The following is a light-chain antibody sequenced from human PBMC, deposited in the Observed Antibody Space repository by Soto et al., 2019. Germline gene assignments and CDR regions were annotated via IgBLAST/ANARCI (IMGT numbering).Light chain of an antibody. Sequence: QSALTQPASVSGSPGQSITISCTGTSSDVGGYNYVSWYKKHPGKAPKLMFYDVSNRPSGVSNRFSGSKSGNTASLTISGLQAEDEADYYCISYTSSSTPYVFGTGPKLTVL. V-gene: IGLV2-14*01. CDR1: SSDVGGYNY. CDR3: ISYTSSSTPYV. J-gene: IGLJ1*01. CDR2: DVS.